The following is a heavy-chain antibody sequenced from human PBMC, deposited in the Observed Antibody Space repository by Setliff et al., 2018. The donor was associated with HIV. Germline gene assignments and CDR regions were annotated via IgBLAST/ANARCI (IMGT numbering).Heavy chain of an antibody. CDR2: IYYSGST. V-gene: IGHV4-59*08. CDR1: GGSISSYY. CDR3: ARRAVQDGSITSSNWFDP. D-gene: IGHD2-2*01. J-gene: IGHJ5*02. Sequence: KPSETLSLTCTVSGGSISSYYWSWIRQPPGKGLEWIGYIYYSGSTNYNPSLKSRVTISADSSKHQFSLKLNSVTAADTAVYYWARRAVQDGSITSSNWFDPWGQGTLVTVSS.